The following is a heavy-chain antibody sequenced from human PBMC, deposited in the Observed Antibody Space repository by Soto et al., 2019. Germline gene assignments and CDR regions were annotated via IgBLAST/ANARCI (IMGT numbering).Heavy chain of an antibody. Sequence: QITLNESGPTVVRPTETLTLTCRLSGFSLTTSGVGVGWIRQSPGKAPEWLALIYWDYDKSYSASLKSRLTITEDTSKNKVVLTVYDSDPTDTATYYCAHRVLRTVFGLVTTSAIYFDVWGQGTPVAVSS. CDR2: IYWDYDK. V-gene: IGHV2-5*02. CDR3: AHRVLRTVFGLVTTSAIYFDV. J-gene: IGHJ4*02. CDR1: GFSLTTSGVG. D-gene: IGHD3-3*01.